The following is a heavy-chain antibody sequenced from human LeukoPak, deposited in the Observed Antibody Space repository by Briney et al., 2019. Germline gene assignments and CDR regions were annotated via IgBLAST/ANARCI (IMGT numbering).Heavy chain of an antibody. CDR3: ARDWVKRGYSYGQDV. V-gene: IGHV3-74*01. D-gene: IGHD5-18*01. Sequence: GGSLRLSCAASGFTFSSYWMHWVRQAPGKGLVWVSRINSDGSSTSYADSVKGRFTISRDNAKNTLYLQMNSLRAVDTAVYYCARDWVKRGYSYGQDVWGQGTTVTVSS. J-gene: IGHJ6*02. CDR2: INSDGSST. CDR1: GFTFSSYW.